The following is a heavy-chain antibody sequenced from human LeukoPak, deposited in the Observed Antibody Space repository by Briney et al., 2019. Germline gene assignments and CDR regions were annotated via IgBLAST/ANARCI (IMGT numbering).Heavy chain of an antibody. CDR3: AREARPH. D-gene: IGHD1-26*01. CDR2: MSTSGTIT. J-gene: IGHJ4*02. CDR1: GFTFSSYE. Sequence: PGGSLRLSCSASGFTFSSYEMNWVRQAPGKGLEWVSYMSTSGTITYYGDSVKGRFTISRDNAQKSLYLQMNSLRAEDTAVCFCAREARPHWGQGTLVTVSS. V-gene: IGHV3-48*03.